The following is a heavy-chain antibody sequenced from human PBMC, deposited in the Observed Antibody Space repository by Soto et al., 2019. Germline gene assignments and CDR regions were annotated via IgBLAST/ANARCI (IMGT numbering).Heavy chain of an antibody. CDR1: GYNFDTYW. J-gene: IGHJ6*02. D-gene: IGHD6-13*01. CDR3: ARRIAAAGGYYYYAFDV. V-gene: IGHV5-10-1*03. Sequence: EVQLEQSGAEVKKPGESLRISCKGSGYNFDTYWINWVRQTPGKGLEWRGRIDPIDSKTRYSPSLEGHITISVDKSISTTYLQWSSLKASDTAIYYCARRIAAAGGYYYYAFDVWGQGTAVTVSS. CDR2: IDPIDSKT.